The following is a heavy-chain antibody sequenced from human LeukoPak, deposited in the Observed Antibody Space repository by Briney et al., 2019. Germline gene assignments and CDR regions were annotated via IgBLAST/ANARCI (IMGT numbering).Heavy chain of an antibody. CDR2: INHSGST. CDR3: AREALPACSGGSCYRAPFDY. D-gene: IGHD2-15*01. J-gene: IGHJ4*02. Sequence: SETLSLTCAVYGGSFSGYYWSWIRQPPGKGLEWIGEINHSGSTNYNPSLKSRVTLSVDTSKNQFSLKLSSVTAADTAVYYCAREALPACSGGSCYRAPFDYWGQGTLVTVSS. CDR1: GGSFSGYY. V-gene: IGHV4-34*01.